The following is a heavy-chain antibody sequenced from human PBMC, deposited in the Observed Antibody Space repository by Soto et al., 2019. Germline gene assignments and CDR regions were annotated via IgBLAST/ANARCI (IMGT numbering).Heavy chain of an antibody. Sequence: EVQLVESGGGLVQPGGSLRLSCAVSGFTFSSHWMHWVRQAPGKGLVWVSRINSDGSSTNYADSVKGRFTISRDNAKNTLYPQMNSVGADDTAVYYCARDSSPYYDFWSGFYTYFDYWGQGALVTVSS. D-gene: IGHD3-3*01. V-gene: IGHV3-74*01. CDR3: ARDSSPYYDFWSGFYTYFDY. CDR1: GFTFSSHW. CDR2: INSDGSST. J-gene: IGHJ4*02.